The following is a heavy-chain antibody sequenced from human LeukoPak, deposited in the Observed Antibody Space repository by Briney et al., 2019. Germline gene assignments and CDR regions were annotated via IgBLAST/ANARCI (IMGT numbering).Heavy chain of an antibody. CDR3: ARVFCTNGVCYMSEPNWFDP. D-gene: IGHD2-8*01. J-gene: IGHJ5*02. CDR2: IYYSGST. CDR1: GGSISSYY. Sequence: NPSETLSLTCTVSGGSISSYYWSWIRQPPGKGLEWIGYIYYSGSTYYNPSLKSRVTISVDTSKNQFSLKLSSVTAADTAVYYCARVFCTNGVCYMSEPNWFDPWGQGTLVTVSS. V-gene: IGHV4-59*12.